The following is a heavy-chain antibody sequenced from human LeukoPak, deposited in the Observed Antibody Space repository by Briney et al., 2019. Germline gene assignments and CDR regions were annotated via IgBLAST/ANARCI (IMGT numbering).Heavy chain of an antibody. CDR1: GGTFSSYA. Sequence: GASVKVSCKASGGTFSSYAISWVRQAPGQGLEWMGRIIPILGIANYAQKFQGRVTITADKSTSTAYMELSSLRSEDTAVYYCARDSYYCSSTSCYRLVDYYYYGMDVWGQGTTVTVSS. CDR3: ARDSYYCSSTSCYRLVDYYYYGMDV. CDR2: IIPILGIA. J-gene: IGHJ6*02. V-gene: IGHV1-69*04. D-gene: IGHD2-2*01.